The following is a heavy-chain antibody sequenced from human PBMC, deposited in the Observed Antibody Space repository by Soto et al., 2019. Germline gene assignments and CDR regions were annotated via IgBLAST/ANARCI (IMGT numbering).Heavy chain of an antibody. CDR3: AQVLGGIVGYFDY. V-gene: IGHV3-23*01. Sequence: GGSLRLSCAASGFTFSSYAMSWVRQAPGKGLEWVSAISGSGGSTYYADSVNGRFTISRDNSKNTLYLQMNSLSAEDTAVYYCAQVLGGIVGYFDYLGQGTLVTVSS. CDR2: ISGSGGST. D-gene: IGHD3-16*01. CDR1: GFTFSSYA. J-gene: IGHJ4*02.